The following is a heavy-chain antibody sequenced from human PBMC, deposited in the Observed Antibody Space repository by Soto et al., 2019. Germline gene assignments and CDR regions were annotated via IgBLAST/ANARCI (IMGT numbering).Heavy chain of an antibody. CDR3: VRKYPGTRPFDY. CDR1: GVTFYIYA. Sequence: PACSLKLACAASGVTFYIYAMNWVRQAPGKGLAWVSAIGTDGNTYYANSVKGRFTISRDNSRTTLYLQMNSLRVEDTALYYCVRKYPGTRPFDYWGQGTLVTVSS. D-gene: IGHD2-2*01. CDR2: IGTDGNT. J-gene: IGHJ4*01. V-gene: IGHV3-23*01.